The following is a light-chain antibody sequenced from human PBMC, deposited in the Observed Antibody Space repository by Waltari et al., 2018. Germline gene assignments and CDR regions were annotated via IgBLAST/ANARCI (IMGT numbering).Light chain of an antibody. J-gene: IGKJ2*01. V-gene: IGKV1-5*03. CDR3: QQYSSYST. CDR2: KAS. CDR1: QSISSW. Sequence: DIQMTQSPSTLSASVDDTVTITCRASQSISSWLAWYQQKPGKAPKLLIYKASSLESGVPSRFSGSGSGTEFTLTISSLQPDDFATYSCQQYSSYSTFGQGTKVEIK.